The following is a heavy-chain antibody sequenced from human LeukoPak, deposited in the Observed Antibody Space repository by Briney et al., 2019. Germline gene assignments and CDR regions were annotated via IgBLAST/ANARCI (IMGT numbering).Heavy chain of an antibody. Sequence: GGSLRLSCAASGFTFSSYWMHWVRQAPGKGLEWVAYLSYDERNDHYRDSVKGRFIISRDNSRNTLYLQMNSLRAEDTAIYYCAKVLGPMIGYDASEIWGQGTMVTVSS. CDR2: LSYDERND. J-gene: IGHJ3*02. D-gene: IGHD3-22*01. CDR1: GFTFSSYW. V-gene: IGHV3-30*18. CDR3: AKVLGPMIGYDASEI.